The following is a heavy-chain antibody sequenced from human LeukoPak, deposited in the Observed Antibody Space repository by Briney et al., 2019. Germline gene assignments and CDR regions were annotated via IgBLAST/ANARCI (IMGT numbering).Heavy chain of an antibody. V-gene: IGHV4-61*02. D-gene: IGHD6-19*01. CDR3: ARDSGSGWFYEAFDI. CDR1: GGSVSSSTYY. Sequence: PSQTLSLTCTVSGGSVSSSTYYWSWIRQPAGKGLEWIGRIYTSGSTNYNPSLKSRITISIDTSKNQFSLKLSSVTAADTAVYYCARDSGSGWFYEAFDIWGQGTIVIVSS. CDR2: IYTSGST. J-gene: IGHJ3*02.